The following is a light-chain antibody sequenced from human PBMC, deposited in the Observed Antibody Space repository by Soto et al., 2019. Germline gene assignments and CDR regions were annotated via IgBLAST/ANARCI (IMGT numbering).Light chain of an antibody. CDR2: AAS. J-gene: IGKJ5*01. Sequence: DIQITHSPSSLSASVGDRVTITCRASQSISSYLNWYQQKPGKAPKLLIYAASSLQSGVPSRFSGSGSGTDFTLTISSLQPEDFATYYCQQSYSTPITFGQGTRLENK. CDR1: QSISSY. V-gene: IGKV1-39*01. CDR3: QQSYSTPIT.